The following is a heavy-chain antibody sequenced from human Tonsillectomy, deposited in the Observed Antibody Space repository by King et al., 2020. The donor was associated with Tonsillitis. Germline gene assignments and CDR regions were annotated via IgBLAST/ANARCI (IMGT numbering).Heavy chain of an antibody. D-gene: IGHD3-22*01. Sequence: VQLQESGPGLVKPSQTLSLTCAVSGGSISSGGYSWSWIRQPPGKGLEWIGYIYYSGSTYYNPSLKSRVTISVDTSKNQFSLKLSSVTAADTAVYYCARGRVTLIVPPNFAYWGQRILVTVS. CDR2: IYYSGST. V-gene: IGHV4-30-4*07. CDR3: ARGRVTLIVPPNFAY. CDR1: GGSISSGGYS. J-gene: IGHJ4*02.